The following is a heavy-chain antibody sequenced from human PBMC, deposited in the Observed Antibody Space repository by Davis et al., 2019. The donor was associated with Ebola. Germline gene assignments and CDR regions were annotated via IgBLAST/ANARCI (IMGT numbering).Heavy chain of an antibody. D-gene: IGHD4-11*01. V-gene: IGHV3-30*04. J-gene: IGHJ4*02. CDR3: ARARTTTVTTVAY. CDR1: RFTFSNFA. Sequence: PGGSLRLSCAASRFTFSNFAMHWVRQAPGKGLEWVAAISDDGNSKYYADSVKGRCTISRDNPRNTLYVQMNSPRPEDTGVYYCARARTTTVTTVAYWGRGTLVTVSS. CDR2: ISDDGNSK.